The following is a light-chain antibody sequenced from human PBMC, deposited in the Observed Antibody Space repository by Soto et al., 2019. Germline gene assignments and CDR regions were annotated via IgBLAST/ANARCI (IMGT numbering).Light chain of an antibody. J-gene: IGKJ5*01. CDR2: DAS. CDR3: QQYESLPLT. V-gene: IGKV1-33*01. CDR1: QYISTY. Sequence: DIQMTQSPSSLSASVGDSLTITCRASQYISTYLIWYQQKPGKAPKLLIYDASDLETGVPSRFSGSGSGTGFTFTISSLQPEEFATYYCQQYESLPLTFGQGTRLEIK.